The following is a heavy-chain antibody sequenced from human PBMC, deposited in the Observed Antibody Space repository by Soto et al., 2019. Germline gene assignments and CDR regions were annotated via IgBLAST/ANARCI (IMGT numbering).Heavy chain of an antibody. CDR3: AMVDVYVTPSPQDV. CDR2: INAYNGNT. CDR1: GYRFTSYG. J-gene: IGHJ6*02. Sequence: QVQLVQSGAEVKNPGASVKVSCKASGYRFTSYGIGWVRQATGQGLEWMGWINAYNGNTNYAQNLQGRVTLTTDPSTSTADMELRSLRSNDTAVYYCAMVDVYVTPSPQDVWGQGTTVTVSS. V-gene: IGHV1-18*01. D-gene: IGHD3-16*01.